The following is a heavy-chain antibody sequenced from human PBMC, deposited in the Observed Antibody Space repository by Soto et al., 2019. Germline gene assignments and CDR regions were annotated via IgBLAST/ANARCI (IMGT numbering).Heavy chain of an antibody. D-gene: IGHD3-22*01. CDR2: IYHSGST. V-gene: IGHV4-30-2*01. CDR1: GGSISSGGYS. CDR3: ARVTGLDYDSSGYYSGWFDP. J-gene: IGHJ5*02. Sequence: SETLSLTCAVSGGSISSGGYSWSWIRQPPGKGLEWIGYIYHSGSTYYNPSLKSRVTISVDRSKNQFSLKLSSVTAADTAVYYCARVTGLDYDSSGYYSGWFDPWGQGTLVTVSS.